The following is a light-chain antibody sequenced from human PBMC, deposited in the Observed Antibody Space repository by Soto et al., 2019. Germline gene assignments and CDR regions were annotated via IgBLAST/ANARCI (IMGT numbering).Light chain of an antibody. CDR3: SSYTTSSTQV. CDR1: SRDVGYYKY. V-gene: IGLV2-14*01. Sequence: QSALTQPASVSGSPGQSITISCTGTSRDVGYYKYVSWYQQHPGKAPKLMIYEVSNRPSGVSNRFSGSKSDNTASLAISGLQAEDEADYYCSSYTTSSTQVFGGGTQLTVL. CDR2: EVS. J-gene: IGLJ3*02.